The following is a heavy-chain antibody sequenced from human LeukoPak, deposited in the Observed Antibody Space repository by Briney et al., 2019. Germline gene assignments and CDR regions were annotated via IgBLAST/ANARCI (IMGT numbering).Heavy chain of an antibody. D-gene: IGHD3-3*01. Sequence: SETLSLTCTVSGGSISSYYWSWIRQPPGKGLEWIGYIYYSGSTNYNPSLKSRVTISVDTSKNQFSLKLSSVTAADTAVYYRARGPYSDNVLRFLEWLYAFDIWGQGTMVTVSS. CDR2: IYYSGST. CDR3: ARGPYSDNVLRFLEWLYAFDI. CDR1: GGSISSYY. J-gene: IGHJ3*02. V-gene: IGHV4-59*01.